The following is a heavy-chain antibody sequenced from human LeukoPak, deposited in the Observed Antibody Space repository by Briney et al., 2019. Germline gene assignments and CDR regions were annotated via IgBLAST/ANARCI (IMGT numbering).Heavy chain of an antibody. CDR3: AREDLGAAYFDF. J-gene: IGHJ4*02. D-gene: IGHD3-16*01. V-gene: IGHV6-1*01. CDR2: TYYRSKWYN. CDR1: GDSVSTNNVA. Sequence: SQTLSPTCALSGDSVSTNNVAWNWIRQSPSRGLEWLGRTYYRSKWYNDYAVSVKSQITINPDTSKNQFSLQLNSVTPDDTAMYYCAREDLGAAYFDFWGQGTLVTVSS.